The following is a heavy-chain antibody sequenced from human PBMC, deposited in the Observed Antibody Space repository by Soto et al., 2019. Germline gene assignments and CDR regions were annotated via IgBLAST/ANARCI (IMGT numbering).Heavy chain of an antibody. D-gene: IGHD3-10*01. J-gene: IGHJ2*01. CDR3: ARNLRLVGFGEYDL. Sequence: EVQLVESGGGLVQPGGPRRLSCATSGFTVSDYYMGWVRQAPGKGRDWVSTIYRDGTTYYSDSVKGRFTISRHDSRNTLYLQMNRLRPDETAVYYCARNLRLVGFGEYDLWGRGTLVTVSS. V-gene: IGHV3-53*04. CDR2: IYRDGTT. CDR1: GFTVSDYY.